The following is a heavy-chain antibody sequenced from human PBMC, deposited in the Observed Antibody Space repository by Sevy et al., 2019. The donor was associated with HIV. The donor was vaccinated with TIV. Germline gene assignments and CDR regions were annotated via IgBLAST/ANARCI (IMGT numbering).Heavy chain of an antibody. V-gene: IGHV3-23*01. CDR3: ANNNSGYYYDY. CDR2: ISSSGAGT. CDR1: GFTFSSYA. J-gene: IGHJ4*02. Sequence: GGSLRLSCAASGFTFSSYAMSWVRQAPGKGLEWVSGISSSGAGTYYADSVKGRFTISRDNSKNTLYLQMNSLRAEDTAVYYCANNNSGYYYDYCGQGTLVTVSS. D-gene: IGHD3-22*01.